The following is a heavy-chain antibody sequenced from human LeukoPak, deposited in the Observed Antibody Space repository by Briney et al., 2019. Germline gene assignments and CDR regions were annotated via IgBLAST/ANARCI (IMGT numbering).Heavy chain of an antibody. CDR1: GYTFTGYY. Sequence: ASVKVSCKASGYTFTGYYMHWVRQAPGQGLEWMGWINPNSGGTNYAQKFQGRVTMTRDTSISTAYMELSRLRSDDAAVYYCARAGYYYDSSGYWDYFDYWGQGTLVTVSS. CDR2: INPNSGGT. V-gene: IGHV1-2*02. CDR3: ARAGYYYDSSGYWDYFDY. D-gene: IGHD3-22*01. J-gene: IGHJ4*02.